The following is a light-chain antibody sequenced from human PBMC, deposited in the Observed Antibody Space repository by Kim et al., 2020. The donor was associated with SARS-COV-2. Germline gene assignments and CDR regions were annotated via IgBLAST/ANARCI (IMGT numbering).Light chain of an antibody. CDR2: EDT. V-gene: IGLV3-25*03. CDR1: ALHNQC. Sequence: PCQTTSIACSGDALHNQCAYWYQQKPGQAPVVLIYEDTEMPAGIPERFSGSTSGTTVTLTIIAVQAEDEADYYCQSADSSDAFWVFGGGTQLTVL. CDR3: QSADSSDAFWV. J-gene: IGLJ3*02.